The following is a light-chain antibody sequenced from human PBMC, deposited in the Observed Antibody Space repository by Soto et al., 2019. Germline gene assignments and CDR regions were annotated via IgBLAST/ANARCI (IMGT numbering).Light chain of an antibody. CDR3: QQYSTYPWT. V-gene: IGKV3-20*01. CDR1: QSLTRNY. Sequence: DIVLTQSPGTLSLSPGERATLSCRASQSLTRNYLAWYQQKPGQAPRLLFFGASTRATGIPDRFSGSGSGTDFVLTISRLEPEDFATYFCQQYSTYPWTFGQGTKVEVK. CDR2: GAS. J-gene: IGKJ1*01.